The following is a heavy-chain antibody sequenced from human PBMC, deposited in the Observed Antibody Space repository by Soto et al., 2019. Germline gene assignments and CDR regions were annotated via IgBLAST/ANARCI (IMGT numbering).Heavy chain of an antibody. D-gene: IGHD2-15*01. CDR2: INHSGST. CDR1: GGSFSGYY. Sequence: QVQLQQWGAGLSKPSETLSLTCAVYGGSFSGYYWSWIRQPPGKGLEWIGEINHSGSTNYNPSLKSRVTISVDTSKNQFSLKLSSVTAADTAVYYCARGPSSRYFDYWGQGTLVTVSS. V-gene: IGHV4-34*01. J-gene: IGHJ4*02. CDR3: ARGPSSRYFDY.